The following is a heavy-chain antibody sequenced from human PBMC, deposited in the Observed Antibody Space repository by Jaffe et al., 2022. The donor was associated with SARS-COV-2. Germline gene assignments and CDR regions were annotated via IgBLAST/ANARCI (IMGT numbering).Heavy chain of an antibody. D-gene: IGHD2-2*01. Sequence: EVQLVQSGAEVKKPGESLRISCKGSGYSFTSYWISWVRQMPGKGLEWMGRIDPSDSYTNYSPSFQGHVTISADKSISTAYLQWSSLKASDTAMYYCARLPGYCSSTSCYVAYWGQGTLVTVSS. J-gene: IGHJ4*02. V-gene: IGHV5-10-1*03. CDR1: GYSFTSYW. CDR2: IDPSDSYT. CDR3: ARLPGYCSSTSCYVAY.